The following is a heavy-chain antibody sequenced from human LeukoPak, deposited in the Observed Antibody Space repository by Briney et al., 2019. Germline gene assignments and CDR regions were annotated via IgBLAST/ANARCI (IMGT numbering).Heavy chain of an antibody. CDR2: IIPIFGTA. V-gene: IGHV1-69*05. CDR1: GGTFSSYA. D-gene: IGHD6-6*01. CDR3: ARDSDSSSSDNYYYYYMDV. Sequence: SVKISCKASGGTFSSYAISWGRQAPGQGLEWMGRIIPIFGTANYAQKFQGRVTITTDESTSTAFLRLSSLRSEDTAVYYCARDSDSSSSDNYYYYYMDVWGKGTTVTVSS. J-gene: IGHJ6*03.